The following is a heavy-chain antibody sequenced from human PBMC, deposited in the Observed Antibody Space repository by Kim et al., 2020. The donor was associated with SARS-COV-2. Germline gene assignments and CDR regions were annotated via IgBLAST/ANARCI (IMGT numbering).Heavy chain of an antibody. J-gene: IGHJ5*02. CDR2: MYYTGST. V-gene: IGHV4-39*07. CDR3: ARYSSSSDWFDP. Sequence: SETLSLTCTVSGGSISSSSYYWGWIRQPPGKGLEWIGNMYYTGSTYYNPSLKSRVTISVATSKNQFSLKLSSVTAADTAVYYCARYSSSSDWFDPWGQGT. D-gene: IGHD6-6*01. CDR1: GGSISSSSYY.